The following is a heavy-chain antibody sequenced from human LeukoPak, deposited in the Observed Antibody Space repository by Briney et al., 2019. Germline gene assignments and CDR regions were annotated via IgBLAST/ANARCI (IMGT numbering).Heavy chain of an antibody. D-gene: IGHD3-3*01. CDR3: ARVRFWSGYYVDY. CDR2: INPNSGGT. J-gene: IGHJ4*02. CDR1: GYTFTGYY. Sequence: GASVKVSCKASGYTFTGYYMHWVRQAPGQGLEWMGWINPNSGGTNYAQKFQGRVTMTRDTSISTAYMELSRLRSDDTAVYYCARVRFWSGYYVDYWGQGTLVTVSS. V-gene: IGHV1-2*02.